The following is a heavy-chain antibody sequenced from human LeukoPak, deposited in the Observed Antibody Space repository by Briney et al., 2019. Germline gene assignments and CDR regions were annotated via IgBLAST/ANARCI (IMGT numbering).Heavy chain of an antibody. CDR1: GYSIRCGYY. V-gene: IGHV4-38-2*01. J-gene: IGHJ4*02. CDR2: IDYSGST. D-gene: IGHD6-6*01. CDR3: ARSKGESSSSGIDY. Sequence: SETLSLTCAGSGYSIRCGYYGGWIRRPPGKGLEWVGSIDYSGSTYYNPSLKSRVTIAVETSKDQFSLKLSSVTAADTAVYYCARSKGESSSSGIDYWGQGTLVTVSS.